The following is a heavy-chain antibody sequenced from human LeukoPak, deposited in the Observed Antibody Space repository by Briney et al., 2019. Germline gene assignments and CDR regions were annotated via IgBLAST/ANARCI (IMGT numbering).Heavy chain of an antibody. V-gene: IGHV1-2*02. CDR3: TRGDCIVIVSTAPFAP. Sequence: ASVKVSCKASGYTFTGYCMHWVRQAPGQGLEWMGWSNPNSGGTNYAQKFQGRVTMTRDTSITTAYMELSRLRSDDTAVYYCTRGDCIVIVSTAPFAPWGQGTLVTVSP. J-gene: IGHJ5*02. CDR2: SNPNSGGT. CDR1: GYTFTGYC. D-gene: IGHD2-2*01.